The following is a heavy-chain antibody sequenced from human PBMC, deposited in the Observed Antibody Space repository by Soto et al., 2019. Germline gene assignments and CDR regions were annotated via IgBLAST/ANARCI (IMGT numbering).Heavy chain of an antibody. J-gene: IGHJ1*01. V-gene: IGHV3-23*01. D-gene: IGHD2-15*01. Sequence: EVQLLESGGGLVQPGGSLRLSCAASGFTFSSYAMSWVRQAPGKGLEWVSAISGSGGSTYYADSVKGRFTISRDNSKNSLYLQMNSLRAEDTAVYYCAKVVVLVAATVGCFQHWGQGTLVTVSS. CDR3: AKVVVLVAATVGCFQH. CDR1: GFTFSSYA. CDR2: ISGSGGST.